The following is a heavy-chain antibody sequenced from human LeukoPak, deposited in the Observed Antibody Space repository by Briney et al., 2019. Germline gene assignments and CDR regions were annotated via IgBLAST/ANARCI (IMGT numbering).Heavy chain of an antibody. CDR2: IYTSGST. J-gene: IGHJ3*02. V-gene: IGHV4-61*02. CDR1: GGSISSGSYY. Sequence: PSETLSLTCTVSGGSISSGSYYWNWIRQPAGKGLEWIGRIYTSGSTNYNPSLKSRVTISLDTSKNQFSLKLSSVTAADTAVYYCARGVGGIWGQGTMVTVSS. CDR3: ARGVGGI.